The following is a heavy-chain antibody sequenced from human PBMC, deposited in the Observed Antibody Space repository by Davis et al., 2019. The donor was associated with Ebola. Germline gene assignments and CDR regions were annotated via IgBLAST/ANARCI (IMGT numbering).Heavy chain of an antibody. CDR2: IYTSGST. V-gene: IGHV4-4*07. CDR3: ARDRKVRGVILNDY. J-gene: IGHJ4*02. D-gene: IGHD3-10*01. CDR1: GGSISSYY. Sequence: PSETLSLTCTVSGGSISSYYWSWIRQPAGKGLEWIGRIYTSGSTNYNPSLKSRVTMSVDTSKNQFSLKLSSVTAADTAVYYCARDRKVRGVILNDYWGQGTLVTVSS.